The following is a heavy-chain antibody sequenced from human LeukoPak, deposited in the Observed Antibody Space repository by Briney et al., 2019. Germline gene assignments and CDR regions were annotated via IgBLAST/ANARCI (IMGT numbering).Heavy chain of an antibody. Sequence: GGSLRLSCAASGFTFSSYWMSWVRKAPGKGLEWVANIKQDGSEKYYVDSVKGRFTISRDNAKNSLYLQMSSLRAEDTAVYYCAREPPDYYDSSGYYGDYWGQGTLVTVSS. CDR3: AREPPDYYDSSGYYGDY. V-gene: IGHV3-7*03. CDR1: GFTFSSYW. D-gene: IGHD3-22*01. CDR2: IKQDGSEK. J-gene: IGHJ4*02.